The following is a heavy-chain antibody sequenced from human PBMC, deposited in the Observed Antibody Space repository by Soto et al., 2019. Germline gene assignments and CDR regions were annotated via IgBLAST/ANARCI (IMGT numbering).Heavy chain of an antibody. J-gene: IGHJ5*02. CDR1: GGSFSGFY. CDR2: INHSGST. Sequence: SETLSLTCAVFGGSFSGFYWSWIRQPPGKGLEWIGEINHSGSTNYNPSLKSRVTISVDTSKNQFSLKLSSVTAADTAVYYCARGSLGYCSSTSCYNLDPWGQGTLVTVSS. D-gene: IGHD2-2*02. V-gene: IGHV4-34*01. CDR3: ARGSLGYCSSTSCYNLDP.